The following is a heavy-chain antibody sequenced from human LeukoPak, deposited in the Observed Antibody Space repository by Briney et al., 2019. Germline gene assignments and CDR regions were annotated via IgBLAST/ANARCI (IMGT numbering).Heavy chain of an antibody. CDR3: ARVASTTLDY. Sequence: GGSLRLSCAASGFTFSSYWMHWVRQAPGKGLEWVSSISSSSSYIYYADSVKGRFTISRDNAKNSLYLQMNSLRAEDTAVYYCARVASTTLDYWGQGTLVTVSS. J-gene: IGHJ4*02. CDR2: ISSSSSYI. V-gene: IGHV3-21*01. D-gene: IGHD2-2*01. CDR1: GFTFSSYW.